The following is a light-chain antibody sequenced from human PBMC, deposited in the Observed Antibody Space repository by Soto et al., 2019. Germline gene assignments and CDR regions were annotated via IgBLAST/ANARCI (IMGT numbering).Light chain of an antibody. J-gene: IGLJ1*01. CDR3: AAWDDSLNGYF. CDR2: TKD. Sequence: QSVLTQPPSASGTPGQTVTISCSGDSSNIGANSVTWYRQLPGTGPQLLFFTKDQLRSGVPDRFSGSTSGTSASLAISGLQSEDEGDYYCAAWDDSLNGYFFGGGTKVTVL. CDR1: SSNIGANS. V-gene: IGLV1-44*01.